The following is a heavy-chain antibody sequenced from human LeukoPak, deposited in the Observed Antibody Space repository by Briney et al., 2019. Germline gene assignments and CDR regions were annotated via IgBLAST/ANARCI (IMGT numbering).Heavy chain of an antibody. D-gene: IGHD4-17*01. CDR1: GGSISSGGYS. CDR2: IYHSGST. Sequence: PSETLSLTCAVSGGSISSGGYSWSWIRQPPGKGLEWIGYIYHSGSTYYNPSLKSRVTISVDTSKNQFSLKLSSVTAADTAVYYCARYGDYVDYWGQGTLVTVSS. CDR3: ARYGDYVDY. V-gene: IGHV4-30-2*01. J-gene: IGHJ4*02.